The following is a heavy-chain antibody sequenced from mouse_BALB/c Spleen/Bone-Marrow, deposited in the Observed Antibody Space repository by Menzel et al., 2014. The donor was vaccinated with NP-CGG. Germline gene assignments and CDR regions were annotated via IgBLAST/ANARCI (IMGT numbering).Heavy chain of an antibody. CDR1: GFNIKDTY. CDR2: IDPANGNT. CDR3: SSYATKC. D-gene: IGHD1-1*01. Sequence: VQLKQSGAELVKPGASVKLSCTASGFNIKDTYMHWVKQRPEQGLEWIGRIDPANGNTKYDPKFQGKATITADASSNTAYLQLSSLTSEDTAVYYGSSYATKCWGQGSSVTVSS. J-gene: IGHJ4*01. V-gene: IGHV14-3*02.